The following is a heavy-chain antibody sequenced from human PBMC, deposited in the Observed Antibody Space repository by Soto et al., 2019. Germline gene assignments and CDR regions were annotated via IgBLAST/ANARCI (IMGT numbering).Heavy chain of an antibody. V-gene: IGHV3-23*01. CDR1: GFTFSSYA. D-gene: IGHD5-18*01. CDR3: AKGYDLSGYSRMDV. J-gene: IGHJ6*02. CDR2: ISGSGGST. Sequence: EAQLLESGGGLEHPGGSLRLSCTASGFTFSSYAMSWVRQAPGKGLEWVSGISGSGGSTYYADSVKGRFTISRDNSTNTLYLQMNSLRAEDTAVYYCAKGYDLSGYSRMDVWGQGTTVTVSS.